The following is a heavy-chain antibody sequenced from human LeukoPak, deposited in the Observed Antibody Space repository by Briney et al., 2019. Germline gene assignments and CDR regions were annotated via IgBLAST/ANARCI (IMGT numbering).Heavy chain of an antibody. V-gene: IGHV1-2*06. D-gene: IGHD3-10*01. CDR3: AKDHGFIGSNWFDP. Sequence: GASVKVSCKASGYTFTDYYIHWVRQAPGQGLEWMGRINPDSGDANSAQKFQGGVIMTRDTSIRTAYMELRRLRSDDTATYYCAKDHGFIGSNWFDPWGQGTLVTVSS. CDR1: GYTFTDYY. J-gene: IGHJ5*02. CDR2: INPDSGDA.